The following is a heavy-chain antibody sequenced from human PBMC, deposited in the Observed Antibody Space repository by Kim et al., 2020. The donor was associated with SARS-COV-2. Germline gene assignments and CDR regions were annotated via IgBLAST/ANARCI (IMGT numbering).Heavy chain of an antibody. V-gene: IGHV3-64D*09. D-gene: IGHD6-13*01. CDR2: ISSNGGST. J-gene: IGHJ3*02. Sequence: GGSLRLSCSASGFTFSSYAMHWVRQAPGKGLEYVSAISSNGGSTYYAYSVKGRFTISRDNSKNTLYLQMSRLRAEDTAVYYCVKGYSSSWVDAFDIWGQGTMVTVSS. CDR1: GFTFSSYA. CDR3: VKGYSSSWVDAFDI.